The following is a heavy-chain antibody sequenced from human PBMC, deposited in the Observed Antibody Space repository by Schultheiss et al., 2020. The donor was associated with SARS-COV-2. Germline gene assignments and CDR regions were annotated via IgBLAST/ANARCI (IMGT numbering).Heavy chain of an antibody. V-gene: IGHV3-69-1*01. CDR2: IYGRDYT. D-gene: IGHD6-19*01. J-gene: IGHJ4*02. CDR1: GFTFSDYY. CDR3: ARDYSSGWYLFDY. Sequence: GGSLRLSCAASGFTFSDYYMSWIRQAPGKGLEWVSVIYGRDYTYYGDSVKGRFTMSRDNAKNSLYLQMNSLRAEDTAVYYCARDYSSGWYLFDYWGQGTLVTVSS.